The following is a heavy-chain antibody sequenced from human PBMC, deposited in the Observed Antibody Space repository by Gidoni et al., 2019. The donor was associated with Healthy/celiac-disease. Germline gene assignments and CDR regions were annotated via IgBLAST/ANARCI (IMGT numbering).Heavy chain of an antibody. CDR2: IYWDDDK. CDR1: GFSLSTSELG. CDR3: ALLIWRYSGYDQGGWFDP. D-gene: IGHD5-12*01. Sequence: QITLKESGPTLVKPTQTLTLTLTFSGFSLSTSELGVGWIRQPPGKALDWLALIYWDDDKRYSPSLKSRLTITKDTSKNQVVLTMTNMDPVDTATYYCALLIWRYSGYDQGGWFDPWGQGTLVTVSS. V-gene: IGHV2-5*02. J-gene: IGHJ5*02.